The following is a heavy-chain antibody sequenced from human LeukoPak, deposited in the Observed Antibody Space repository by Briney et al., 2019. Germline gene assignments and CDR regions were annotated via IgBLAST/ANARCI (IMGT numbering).Heavy chain of an antibody. V-gene: IGHV4-30-4*01. CDR1: VGSISSGDYY. D-gene: IGHD2-2*01. Sequence: SQTLSLTCTVPVGSISSGDYYWSWIRQPPGKCLECIGYIYYSGSTYYNPSLKSRVTISVDTSKNQFSLKLSSVTAADTAVYYCARWEIDIVVVPAARGWFDPWGQGTLVTVSS. CDR2: IYYSGST. CDR3: ARWEIDIVVVPAARGWFDP. J-gene: IGHJ5*02.